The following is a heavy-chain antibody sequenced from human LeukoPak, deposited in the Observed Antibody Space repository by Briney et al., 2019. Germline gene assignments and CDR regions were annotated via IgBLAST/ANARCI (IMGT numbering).Heavy chain of an antibody. CDR3: AKSLLGNPYY. V-gene: IGHV3-23*01. CDR2: ISGSGGST. D-gene: IGHD3-16*01. CDR1: GFSFSSDA. Sequence: PGGSLRLSCAASGFSFSSDAMSWVRQAPGKGLEWVSAISGSGGSTYYAHSVKGRFTISRDNSKNTLSLHMSSLRAEDTAVYYCAKSLLGNPYYWGQGTLVTVSS. J-gene: IGHJ4*02.